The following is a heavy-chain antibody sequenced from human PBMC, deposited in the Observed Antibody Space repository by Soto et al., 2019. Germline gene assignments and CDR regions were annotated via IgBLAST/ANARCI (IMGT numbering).Heavy chain of an antibody. D-gene: IGHD2-2*01. Sequence: GESLKISCKGSGYSFTSYWIAWVRQMPGKGLEWMGIIYPGDSDTRYSPSFQGQVTISADKSISTAYMELSSLRSEDTAVYYCARDRTRAPMYQLPSPSWFDPWGQGTLVTVSS. CDR1: GYSFTSYW. CDR2: IYPGDSDT. CDR3: ARDRTRAPMYQLPSPSWFDP. V-gene: IGHV5-51*01. J-gene: IGHJ5*02.